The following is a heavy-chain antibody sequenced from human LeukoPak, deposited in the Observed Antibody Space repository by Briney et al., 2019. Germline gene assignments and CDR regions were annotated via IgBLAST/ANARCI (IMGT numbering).Heavy chain of an antibody. Sequence: GGSLRLSCAVSGFIVSSNYMSWVRQAPAPGKGLEWVSVIYSGGSTYYADSVKGRFTISRDIAKNSLYLQMNSLRAEDTAVYYCARDLYSQYWGQGTLVTVSS. CDR3: ARDLYSQY. CDR2: IYSGGST. CDR1: GFIVSSNY. V-gene: IGHV3-53*01. D-gene: IGHD2-21*01. J-gene: IGHJ4*02.